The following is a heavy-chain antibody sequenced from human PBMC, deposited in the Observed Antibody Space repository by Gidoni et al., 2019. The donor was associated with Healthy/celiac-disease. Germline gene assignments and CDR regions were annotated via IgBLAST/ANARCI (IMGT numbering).Heavy chain of an antibody. V-gene: IGHV3-30-3*01. D-gene: IGHD3-16*01. CDR1: GSTFSSYA. CDR3: ARDTGPQGAYYCYYYGMDV. CDR2: ISYDVSNK. Sequence: QVQLVESGGGVVQPGRSLRLSCAASGSTFSSYAMHWVRQAPGKGLEWVAVISYDVSNKCCADSVKGRFTISRDKSKNTLYLQMNSLRGEDTAVYYCARDTGPQGAYYCYYYGMDVWGQGTTVTVSS. J-gene: IGHJ6*02.